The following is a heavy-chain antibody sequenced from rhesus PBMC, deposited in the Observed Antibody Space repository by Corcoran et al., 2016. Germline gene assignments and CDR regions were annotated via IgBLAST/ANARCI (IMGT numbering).Heavy chain of an antibody. J-gene: IGHJ4*01. CDR3: ARLKPVGQDTVVRYFDY. Sequence: QVQLQESGPGLVKPSETLSLTCAVSGGSVSSSNWWSWIRQPPGKGLEWIGYISGSSGSTYYNPSLKIRVTISTDTSKNQFSLKLTSVTAADTAVYYCARLKPVGQDTVVRYFDYWGQGVLVTVSS. V-gene: IGHV4-65*01. CDR1: GGSVSSSNW. CDR2: ISGSSGST. D-gene: IGHD5-30*01.